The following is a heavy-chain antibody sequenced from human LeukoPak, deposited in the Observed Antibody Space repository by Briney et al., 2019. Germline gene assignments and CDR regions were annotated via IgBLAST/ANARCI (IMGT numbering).Heavy chain of an antibody. Sequence: GGSLRLSCAASGFTFSSYAMSWVRQAPGKGLEWVSAISGSGGSTYYADSVKGRFTISRDNSKNTLYLQMNSLRAEDTAVYYRAKSRPPFIVVVRYYFDYWGQGTLATVSS. CDR3: AKSRPPFIVVVRYYFDY. J-gene: IGHJ4*02. D-gene: IGHD2-2*01. CDR1: GFTFSSYA. CDR2: ISGSGGST. V-gene: IGHV3-23*01.